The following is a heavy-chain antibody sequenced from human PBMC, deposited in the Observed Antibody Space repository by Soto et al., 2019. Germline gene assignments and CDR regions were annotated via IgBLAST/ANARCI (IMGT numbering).Heavy chain of an antibody. Sequence: RLSCAASGFTVSTNYMSWVRQAPGKGLEWVSSIYSAGSTHYADSVKGRFTISRDNSKNTLNLQMNSLRAEDTAVYYCARDGPGGRVDAFDIWGQGSMVTVSS. V-gene: IGHV3-53*01. CDR2: IYSAGST. J-gene: IGHJ3*02. CDR3: ARDGPGGRVDAFDI. CDR1: GFTVSTNY. D-gene: IGHD6-13*01.